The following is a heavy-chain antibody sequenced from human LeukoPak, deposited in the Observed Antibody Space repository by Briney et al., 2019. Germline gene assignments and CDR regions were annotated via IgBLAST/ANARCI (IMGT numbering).Heavy chain of an antibody. V-gene: IGHV3-30*09. J-gene: IGHJ6*02. Sequence: GGSLRLSCAASGFTFSSYAMHWDRQAPGKGLEWVAVISYDGSNKYYADSVKGRFAISRDNSKNTLYLQMNSLRAEDTAVYYCARDRGSGSYYIYYYYGMDVWGQGTTVTVSS. CDR2: ISYDGSNK. D-gene: IGHD3-10*01. CDR3: ARDRGSGSYYIYYYYGMDV. CDR1: GFTFSSYA.